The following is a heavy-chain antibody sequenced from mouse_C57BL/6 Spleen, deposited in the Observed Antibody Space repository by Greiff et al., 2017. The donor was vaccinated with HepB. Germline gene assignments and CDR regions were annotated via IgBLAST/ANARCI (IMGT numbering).Heavy chain of an antibody. CDR1: GYTFTSYW. Sequence: QVQLQQPGTELVKPGASVKLSCKASGYTFTSYWMHWVKQRPGQGLEWIGNINPSNGGTNYNEKFKSKATLTVDKSASTAYMQLSSLTSEDSAVYYCARSWAYDGYYGNYFDYWGQGTTLTVSS. V-gene: IGHV1-53*01. J-gene: IGHJ2*01. D-gene: IGHD2-3*01. CDR2: INPSNGGT. CDR3: ARSWAYDGYYGNYFDY.